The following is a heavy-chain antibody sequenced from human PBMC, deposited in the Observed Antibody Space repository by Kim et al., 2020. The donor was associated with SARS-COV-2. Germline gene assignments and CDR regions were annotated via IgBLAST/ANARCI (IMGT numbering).Heavy chain of an antibody. J-gene: IGHJ6*02. CDR3: ASLSTRYYYDYYDLDV. V-gene: IGHV1-8*01. D-gene: IGHD3-16*01. Sequence: ASVKVSCKASGYTFSNYDINWVRQATGQGPEWMGWMNPNSGNTGYAQQFQGRVTMTRNTSISTAYMELSSLSPEDTAVYYCASLSTRYYYDYYDLDVWGQGTTVTVSS. CDR2: MNPNSGNT. CDR1: GYTFSNYD.